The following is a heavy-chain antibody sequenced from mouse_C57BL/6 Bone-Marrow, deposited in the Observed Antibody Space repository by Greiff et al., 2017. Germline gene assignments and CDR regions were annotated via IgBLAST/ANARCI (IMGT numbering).Heavy chain of an antibody. CDR2: IFPENGDT. J-gene: IGHJ4*01. D-gene: IGHD2-3*01. Sequence: EVQLQQSGAELVRPGASVKLSCTASGFNIKDDYMHWVKQRPEQGLAWIGWIFPENGDTEYASKFQGKAPLTADTSSNTAYLQLSSLTSEDTAVDYCTTYDGYYARDYWGQGTSVTVSS. V-gene: IGHV14-4*01. CDR3: TTYDGYYARDY. CDR1: GFNIKDDY.